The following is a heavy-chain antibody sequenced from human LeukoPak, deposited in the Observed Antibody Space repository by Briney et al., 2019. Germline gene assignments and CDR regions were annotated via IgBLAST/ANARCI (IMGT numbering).Heavy chain of an antibody. Sequence: SETLSLTCTVSGGSISSYYWSWIRQPAGKELEWIGRIYTSGSTNYNPSLKSRVTMSVDTSKNQFSLKLSSVTAADTAVYYCAIVGYSSGWLDYWGQGTLVTVSS. V-gene: IGHV4-4*07. CDR2: IYTSGST. D-gene: IGHD6-19*01. CDR1: GGSISSYY. CDR3: AIVGYSSGWLDY. J-gene: IGHJ4*02.